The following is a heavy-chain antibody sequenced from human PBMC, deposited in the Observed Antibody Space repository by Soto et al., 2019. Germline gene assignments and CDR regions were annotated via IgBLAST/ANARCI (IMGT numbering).Heavy chain of an antibody. CDR2: IKNKTDGGIT. D-gene: IGHD3-3*01. CDR3: ITDPYYDFWSGYHFDY. V-gene: IGHV3-15*01. CDR1: GVSLSKAW. J-gene: IGHJ4*02. Sequence: PGGPLRLSCSASGVSLSKAWTSWVRLTPGKGLEWVGRIKNKTDGGITDYPAPVRDRFTISRDDSRSTLYLQMNSLKTEDTAVYYCITDPYYDFWSGYHFDYWGQGTLVTVSS.